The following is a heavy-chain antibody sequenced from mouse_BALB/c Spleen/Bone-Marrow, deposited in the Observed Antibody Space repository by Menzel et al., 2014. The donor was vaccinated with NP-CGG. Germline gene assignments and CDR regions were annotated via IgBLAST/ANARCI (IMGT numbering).Heavy chain of an antibody. D-gene: IGHD2-2*01. Sequence: EVQRVESGPELVKPGASVKISCKTSGYTFTEYTMHWVKQSHGKSLEWIGTINPNNGGTSYNQKFKGKATLTVDESSSTAYMELRSLTSEGSAVYYCARRIPYGYAMDYWGQGTSVTVSS. CDR1: GYTFTEYT. CDR3: ARRIPYGYAMDY. CDR2: INPNNGGT. V-gene: IGHV1-22*01. J-gene: IGHJ4*01.